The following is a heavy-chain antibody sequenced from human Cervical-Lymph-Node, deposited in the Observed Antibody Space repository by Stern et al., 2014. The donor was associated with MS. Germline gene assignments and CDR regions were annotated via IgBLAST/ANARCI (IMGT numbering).Heavy chain of an antibody. CDR1: GYTFSTNG. J-gene: IGHJ6*02. Sequence: VQLVQSGGEVRKPGTSVKVSCRASGYTFSTNGIIWVRQAPGHGLEWMGLIINDNVDCHSAQSFRDRLTMTTDTLTSTAYIELTNLRSDDTAVYYCARRDAGGYYGLDVWGQGTTIIVSS. V-gene: IGHV1-18*04. CDR2: IINDNVDC. D-gene: IGHD3-16*01. CDR3: ARRDAGGYYGLDV.